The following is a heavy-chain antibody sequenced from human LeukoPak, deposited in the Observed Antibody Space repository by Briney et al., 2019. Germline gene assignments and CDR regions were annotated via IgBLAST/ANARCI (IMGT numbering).Heavy chain of an antibody. D-gene: IGHD4-17*01. Sequence: PGGSLRLSRAASGFSFSSENMNWVRQAPGKGPEWISWITGSGSGIIYADSVKGRFTISRDNAKNSLFLQMNSLRVEDTAVYYCARGKDYGFTYWGQGTLVTVSS. J-gene: IGHJ4*02. V-gene: IGHV3-48*01. CDR1: GFSFSSEN. CDR2: ITGSGSGI. CDR3: ARGKDYGFTY.